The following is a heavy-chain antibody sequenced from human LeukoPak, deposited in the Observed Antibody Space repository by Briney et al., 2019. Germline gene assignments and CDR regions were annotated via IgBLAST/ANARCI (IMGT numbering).Heavy chain of an antibody. CDR1: GFTFSSYS. V-gene: IGHV3-21*01. J-gene: IGHJ4*02. D-gene: IGHD3-22*01. Sequence: GGSLRLSCAASGFTFSSYSMNWVRQAPGKGREWVSSISSSSSYIYYADSVKGRFTISRDNAKNSLYLQMNSLRAEDTAVYYCARDPEYYYDSSGYYYDWGQGTLVTVSS. CDR3: ARDPEYYYDSSGYYYD. CDR2: ISSSSSYI.